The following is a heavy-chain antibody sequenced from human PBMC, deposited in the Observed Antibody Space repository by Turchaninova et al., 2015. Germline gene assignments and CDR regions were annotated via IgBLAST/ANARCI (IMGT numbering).Heavy chain of an antibody. Sequence: QVQLVGSGGGVVQPGRSLRISCAASGFTFSRYAMHWVRQAPGKGLEWVAVITCDGNNKYFAESGKGWFTMSRGDSKTTLYRQMNSLMAEDTAVYYWAAAMVRGVITLPLAYWGQGTLVTVSS. J-gene: IGHJ4*02. CDR2: ITCDGNNK. V-gene: IGHV3-30-3*01. CDR1: GFTFSRYA. D-gene: IGHD3-10*01. CDR3: AAAMVRGVITLPLAY.